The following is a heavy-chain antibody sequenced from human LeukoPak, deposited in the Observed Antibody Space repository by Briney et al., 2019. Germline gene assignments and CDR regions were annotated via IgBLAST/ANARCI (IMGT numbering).Heavy chain of an antibody. J-gene: IGHJ6*03. CDR2: IIPIFGTA. Sequence: GASVKVSCKASGGTFSSYAISWVRQAPGQGREWMGGIIPIFGTANYAQKFTSRVPITPDESTSTAYMEPSSLRSEDTAVYYCARGYDFWSGYYAPTGYYYYYMDVWGKGTTVTVSS. V-gene: IGHV1-69*13. CDR3: ARGYDFWSGYYAPTGYYYYYMDV. CDR1: GGTFSSYA. D-gene: IGHD3-3*01.